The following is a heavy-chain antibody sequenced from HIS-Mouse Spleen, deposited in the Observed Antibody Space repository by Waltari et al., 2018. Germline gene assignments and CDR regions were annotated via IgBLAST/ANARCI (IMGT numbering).Heavy chain of an antibody. Sequence: QVQLVESGGGVVQPGRSLRLSCSASGFTFRCYRWRWVRLAPGKGLEWVAVISYDGSNKYYADSVKGRFTISRDNSKNTLYLQMNSLRAEDTAVYYCAKEYSSSHNWFDPWGQGTLVTVSS. CDR3: AKEYSSSHNWFDP. V-gene: IGHV3-30*18. J-gene: IGHJ5*02. CDR1: GFTFRCYR. CDR2: ISYDGSNK. D-gene: IGHD6-13*01.